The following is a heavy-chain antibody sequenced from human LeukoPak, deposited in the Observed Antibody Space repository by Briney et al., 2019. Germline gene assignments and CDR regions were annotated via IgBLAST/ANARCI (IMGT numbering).Heavy chain of an antibody. CDR3: ARDHSGSYYDWFDP. J-gene: IGHJ5*02. CDR2: IYTSGST. CDR1: GGSISSGSYY. Sequence: PSQTLSLTCTVSGGSISSGSYYWSWIRQPAGKGLEWIGRIYTSGSTNYNPSLKSRVTISVDTSKNQFSLKLSSVTAADTAVYYCARDHSGSYYDWFDPWGQGTLVTVSS. V-gene: IGHV4-61*02. D-gene: IGHD1-26*01.